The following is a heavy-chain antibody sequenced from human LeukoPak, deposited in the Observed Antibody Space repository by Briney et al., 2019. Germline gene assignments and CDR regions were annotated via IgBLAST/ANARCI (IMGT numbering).Heavy chain of an antibody. J-gene: IGHJ4*02. CDR3: ARAPWELLLLGRGDFDY. Sequence: GGSLRLSCAASGFTFSSYSMNWVRQAPGKGLEWVSYISSSSSTIYYADSVKGRFTISRDNAKNSLYLQMNSLRAEDTAVYYCARAPWELLLLGRGDFDYWGQGTLVTVSS. CDR2: ISSSSSTI. V-gene: IGHV3-48*01. D-gene: IGHD1-26*01. CDR1: GFTFSSYS.